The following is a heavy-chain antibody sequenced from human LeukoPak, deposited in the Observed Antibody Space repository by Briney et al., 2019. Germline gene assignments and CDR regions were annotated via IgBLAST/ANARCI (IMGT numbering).Heavy chain of an antibody. CDR1: GFTFDTYW. CDR3: AELGITMIGGV. V-gene: IGHV3-48*04. J-gene: IGHJ6*04. Sequence: GGSLRLSCVVSGFTFDTYWMSWVRQTPGKGLEWLSYISTRDNTMQYADSVEGRFTISRDNAKNSLYLQMNSLRAEDTAVYYCAELGITMIGGVWGKGTTVTISS. CDR2: ISTRDNTM. D-gene: IGHD3-10*02.